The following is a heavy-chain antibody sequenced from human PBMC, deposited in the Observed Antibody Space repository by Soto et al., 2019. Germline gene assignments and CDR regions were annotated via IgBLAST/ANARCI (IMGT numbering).Heavy chain of an antibody. J-gene: IGHJ6*03. V-gene: IGHV1-46*01. CDR1: GYTFTNYY. Sequence: QVQLVQSGAEVKKPGASVKVSCKASGYTFTNYYIHRVRQASGQGLEWMGMISPSGGSTTYAQKFQGRVTMTRDTTTSTVFMELSSLRSEDTALYYCRRDAWYTKTYRYDMDVWGRGTTVTVSS. CDR3: RRDAWYTKTYRYDMDV. CDR2: ISPSGGST. D-gene: IGHD5-18*01.